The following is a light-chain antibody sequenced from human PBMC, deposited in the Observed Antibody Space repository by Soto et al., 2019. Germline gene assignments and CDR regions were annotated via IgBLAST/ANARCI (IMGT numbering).Light chain of an antibody. CDR3: QQYNNWVRT. V-gene: IGKV3-15*01. CDR2: GAS. CDR1: QSVSSN. J-gene: IGKJ1*01. Sequence: EIVMTQSPATLSVSPGERATLSCRASQSVSSNLAWYQQKPGQAPRLLIYGASTRATGIPARFSGCGSGTEFTLTISSLQSEDFAVYYCQQYNNWVRTFGQGTKVEIK.